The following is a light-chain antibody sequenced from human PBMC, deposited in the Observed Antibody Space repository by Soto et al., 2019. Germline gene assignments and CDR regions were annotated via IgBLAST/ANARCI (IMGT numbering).Light chain of an antibody. J-gene: IGKJ1*01. Sequence: AIQMTQSPSTLPASVGDRVTIICRASQGNTNDLSWYQQKPGKAPKLLIYAASTLQYGVPSRFSGSGSGTDFTLTISSLQPEAFATYYCLQDYSYPRTFGQGTKVDIK. V-gene: IGKV1-6*01. CDR2: AAS. CDR1: QGNTND. CDR3: LQDYSYPRT.